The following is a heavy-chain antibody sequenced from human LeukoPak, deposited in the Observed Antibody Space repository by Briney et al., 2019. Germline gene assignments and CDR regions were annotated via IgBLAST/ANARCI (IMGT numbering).Heavy chain of an antibody. CDR1: GFTFSSYG. Sequence: GWSLRLSCAASGFTFSSYGMHWVRQAPGKGLEWVAVIWYDGSNKYYADSVKGRFTISRDNSKNTLYLQMNSLRAEDTAVYYCARDTYYDSSGYLDYWGQGTLVTVSS. V-gene: IGHV3-33*01. D-gene: IGHD3-22*01. J-gene: IGHJ4*02. CDR3: ARDTYYDSSGYLDY. CDR2: IWYDGSNK.